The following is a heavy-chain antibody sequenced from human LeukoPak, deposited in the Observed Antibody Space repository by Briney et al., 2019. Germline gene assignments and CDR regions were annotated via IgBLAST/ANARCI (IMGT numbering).Heavy chain of an antibody. Sequence: GGSLRLSCAASGFTFSSNAMSWVRQAPGKGLEWVSAISGSRATTYYADSVKGRFTISRDNSKNTLYLQMNSLRAEGTAVYYCVKSYDSSGYYLPYWGQGTLVTVSS. V-gene: IGHV3-23*01. CDR1: GFTFSSNA. D-gene: IGHD3-22*01. J-gene: IGHJ4*02. CDR3: VKSYDSSGYYLPY. CDR2: ISGSRATT.